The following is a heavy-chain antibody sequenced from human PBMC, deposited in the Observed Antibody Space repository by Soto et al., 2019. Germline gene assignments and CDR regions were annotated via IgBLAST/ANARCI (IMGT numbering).Heavy chain of an antibody. Sequence: PGGSLRLSCAASGFTFSSYWMHWVRQAPGKGLVWVSRINSDGSSTSYADSVKGRFTISRDNAKNTLYLQMNSLRAEDTAVYYCARVTYGGYDLYYYYYGMDVWGQGTTVTVSS. CDR2: INSDGSST. V-gene: IGHV3-74*01. J-gene: IGHJ6*02. CDR3: ARVTYGGYDLYYYYYGMDV. CDR1: GFTFSSYW. D-gene: IGHD5-12*01.